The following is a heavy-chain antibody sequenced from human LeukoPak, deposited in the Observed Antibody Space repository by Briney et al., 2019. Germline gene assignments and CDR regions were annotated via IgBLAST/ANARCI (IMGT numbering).Heavy chain of an antibody. D-gene: IGHD3-22*01. J-gene: IGHJ4*02. Sequence: GGSLRLSCAASGFTFSTYWMHWVRQAPGKGLVWVSRINSDGSSTSYADSVKGRFTISRDNAKNTLYLQMNSLRAEDTAVYYCARGLNYYDRSGYYYYWGQGTLVTVSS. CDR1: GFTFSTYW. CDR3: ARGLNYYDRSGYYYY. V-gene: IGHV3-74*01. CDR2: INSDGSST.